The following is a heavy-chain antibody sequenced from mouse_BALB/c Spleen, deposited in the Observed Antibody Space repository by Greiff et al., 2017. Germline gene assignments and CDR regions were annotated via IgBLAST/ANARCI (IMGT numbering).Heavy chain of an antibody. J-gene: IGHJ4*01. D-gene: IGHD1-1*01. CDR2: IDPANGNT. Sequence: EVQLQQSGAELVKPGASVKLSCTPSGFNIKDTYMHWVKQRPEQGLEWIGRIDPANGNTKYDPKFQGKATITADTSSNTAYLQLSSLTSEDTAVYYCARWDYYGSSYAMDYWGQGTSVTVSS. CDR3: ARWDYYGSSYAMDY. V-gene: IGHV14-3*02. CDR1: GFNIKDTY.